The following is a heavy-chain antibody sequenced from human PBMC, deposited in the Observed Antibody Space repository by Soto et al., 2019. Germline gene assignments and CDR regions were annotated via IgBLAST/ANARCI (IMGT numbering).Heavy chain of an antibody. V-gene: IGHV3-30-3*01. Sequence: QVQLVESGGGVVQPGRSLRLSCAASGFTFSSYAMHWVRQAPGKGLEWVAVISYDGSNKHYADSVKGRFTISRDNSKNTLYLQMNSLRAEDTAVYYCARDDYGDYGSGNFDYWGQGTLVTVSS. CDR3: ARDDYGDYGSGNFDY. J-gene: IGHJ4*02. CDR2: ISYDGSNK. CDR1: GFTFSSYA. D-gene: IGHD4-17*01.